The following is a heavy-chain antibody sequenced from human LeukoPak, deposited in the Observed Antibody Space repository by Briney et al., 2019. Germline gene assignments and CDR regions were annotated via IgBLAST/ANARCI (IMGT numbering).Heavy chain of an antibody. V-gene: IGHV1-69*05. CDR2: IIPIFGTA. Sequence: GASVKVSCKASGGTFSSYAISWVRQAPGQGLEWMGRIIPIFGTANYAQKFQGRVKITTDESTSTAYMELSSLRSEDTAVYYCASHADYDFWSGYYSYNWFDPWGQGTLVTVSS. CDR3: ASHADYDFWSGYYSYNWFDP. J-gene: IGHJ5*02. CDR1: GGTFSSYA. D-gene: IGHD3-3*01.